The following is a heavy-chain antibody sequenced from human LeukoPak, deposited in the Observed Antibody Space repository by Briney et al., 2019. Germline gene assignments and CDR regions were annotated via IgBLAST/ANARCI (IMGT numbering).Heavy chain of an antibody. J-gene: IGHJ4*02. Sequence: GGSLRLSCAASGFTFSNYWMQWVRQAPGKGLVWVSRINVDGSSTTYADSVKGRFTLSRDNAKNTLYLQMDSLRAEDTAVYYCARDRGSFQFDYWGQGTLVTVSS. CDR3: ARDRGSFQFDY. CDR2: INVDGSST. CDR1: GFTFSNYW. V-gene: IGHV3-74*01. D-gene: IGHD6-13*01.